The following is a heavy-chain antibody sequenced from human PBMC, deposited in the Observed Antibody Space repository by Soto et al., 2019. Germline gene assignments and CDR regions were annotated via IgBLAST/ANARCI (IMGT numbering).Heavy chain of an antibody. Sequence: EALSVSSTVSGGFTRRAPYSWGWIPHAPGEVLEWIATFHYGESTHYNPSLESRVTVSVDTSQNHFSLKVSSVTVADTAVYYCARLGGFCSSTNCYGYYAMDVWGQGT. V-gene: IGHV4-39*02. J-gene: IGHJ6*02. CDR3: ARLGGFCSSTNCYGYYAMDV. CDR1: GGFTRRAPYS. D-gene: IGHD2-2*01. CDR2: FHYGEST.